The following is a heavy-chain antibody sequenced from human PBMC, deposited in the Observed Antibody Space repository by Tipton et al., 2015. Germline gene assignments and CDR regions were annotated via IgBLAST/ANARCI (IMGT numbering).Heavy chain of an antibody. CDR3: ASDYCSSTTCFGFFDY. J-gene: IGHJ4*02. V-gene: IGHV3-33*01. D-gene: IGHD2-2*01. CDR2: LWNDGSNK. CDR1: GFTFSSYG. Sequence: SLRLSCAASGFTFSSYGMHWVRQAPGKGLEWVAGLWNDGSNKYYADSVKGRFTISRDNSKNTLYLQMNSLRVEDTAVYFCASDYCSSTTCFGFFDYWGQGILVAVSP.